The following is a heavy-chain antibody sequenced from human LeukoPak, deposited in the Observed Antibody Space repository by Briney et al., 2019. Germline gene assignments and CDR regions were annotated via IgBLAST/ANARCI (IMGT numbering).Heavy chain of an antibody. J-gene: IGHJ4*02. Sequence: GESLKISCQDSGYSFTSFWIGWVRQMPGKGLEWIGIIYPGDSDTRYSPSFQGQVTISADKSISTAYLQWSSLEASDTAKYYCAREGASYCSGGTCPFDYWGQGTLVTVSS. CDR2: IYPGDSDT. V-gene: IGHV5-51*01. CDR3: AREGASYCSGGTCPFDY. D-gene: IGHD2-15*01. CDR1: GYSFTSFW.